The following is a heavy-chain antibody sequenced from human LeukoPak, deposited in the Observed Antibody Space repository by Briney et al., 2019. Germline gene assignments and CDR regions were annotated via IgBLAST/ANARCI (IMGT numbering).Heavy chain of an antibody. CDR1: GGSFSGYY. CDR3: ARGGGSYYTRYNWFDP. Sequence: SETLCLTCAVYGGSFSGYYWSWIRQPPGKGLEWIGEINHSGSTNYNPSLKSRVTISVDTSKNQFSLKLSSVTAADTAVYYCARGGGSYYTRYNWFDPWGQGTLVTFSS. CDR2: INHSGST. V-gene: IGHV4-34*01. D-gene: IGHD1-26*01. J-gene: IGHJ5*02.